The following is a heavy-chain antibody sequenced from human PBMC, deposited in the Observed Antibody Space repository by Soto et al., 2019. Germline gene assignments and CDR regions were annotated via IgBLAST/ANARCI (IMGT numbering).Heavy chain of an antibody. CDR2: IIPIFGTA. Sequence: SVKVSCKASGGTFSSYAISWVRQAPGQGLEWMGGIIPIFGTANYAQKFQGRVTITADESTSTAYMELSSLRSEDTAVYYCARSSYGSGSYYYYYYGMDVWGQGTTVTVSS. J-gene: IGHJ6*02. CDR1: GGTFSSYA. CDR3: ARSSYGSGSYYYYYYGMDV. V-gene: IGHV1-69*13. D-gene: IGHD3-10*01.